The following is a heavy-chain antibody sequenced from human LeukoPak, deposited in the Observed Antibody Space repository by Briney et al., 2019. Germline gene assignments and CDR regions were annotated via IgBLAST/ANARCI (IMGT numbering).Heavy chain of an antibody. D-gene: IGHD4-17*01. CDR1: GFTFRSYW. V-gene: IGHV3-7*01. CDR3: VTTTVTTSYAFDV. CDR2: IKQDGSEK. J-gene: IGHJ3*01. Sequence: GGSLRLSCAASGFTFRSYWMTWVRQAPGKGLEWVANIKQDGSEKYYVDSVKGRFTISRDNSKNTLFLQMDSLRPEDTAVYYCVTTTVTTSYAFDVWGPGTMVTVSS.